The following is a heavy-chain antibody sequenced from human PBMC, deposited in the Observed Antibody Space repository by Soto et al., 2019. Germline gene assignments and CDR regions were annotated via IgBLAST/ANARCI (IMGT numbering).Heavy chain of an antibody. Sequence: PGGSLRLSCAASGFTFSDHYMDWVRQAPGKGLEWVGRIRNKANSYTTEYAASVKGRFTISRDDSKNSLYLQMNSLKTEDTAIYYCEKAISGYYAPSDYWGQGTQVTVSS. CDR2: IRNKANSYTT. CDR1: GFTFSDHY. CDR3: EKAISGYYAPSDY. V-gene: IGHV3-72*01. D-gene: IGHD3-22*01. J-gene: IGHJ4*02.